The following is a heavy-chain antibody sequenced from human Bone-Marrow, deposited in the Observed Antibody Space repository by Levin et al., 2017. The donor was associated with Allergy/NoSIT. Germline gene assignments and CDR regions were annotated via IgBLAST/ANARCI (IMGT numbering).Heavy chain of an antibody. Sequence: ASVKVSCKASGYTFTSYGISWVRQAPGQGLEWMGWISAYNGNTNYAQKLQGRVTMTTDTSTSTAYMELRSLRSDDTAVYYCARGGFGSCSSTSCQYYYYYMDVWGKGTTVTVSS. CDR1: GYTFTSYG. D-gene: IGHD2-2*01. V-gene: IGHV1-18*01. J-gene: IGHJ6*03. CDR2: ISAYNGNT. CDR3: ARGGFGSCSSTSCQYYYYYMDV.